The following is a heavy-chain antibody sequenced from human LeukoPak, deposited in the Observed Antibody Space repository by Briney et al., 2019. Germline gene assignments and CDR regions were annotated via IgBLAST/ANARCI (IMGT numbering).Heavy chain of an antibody. V-gene: IGHV3-48*03. Sequence: PGGSLRLSCAASGFTFSSYEMNWVRQAPGKGLEWVSYISRSGSTIYYADSVKGRFTISRDNAKNSLYLQMNSLRAEDTAVYYCARARTERGPFDYWGQGTLVTVSS. CDR3: ARARTERGPFDY. CDR1: GFTFSSYE. CDR2: ISRSGSTI. J-gene: IGHJ4*02.